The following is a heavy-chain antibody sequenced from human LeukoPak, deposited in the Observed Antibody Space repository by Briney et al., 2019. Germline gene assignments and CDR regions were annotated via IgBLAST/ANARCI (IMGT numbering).Heavy chain of an antibody. CDR2: INHSGST. CDR3: ARDRYYYDSSGYYLDC. J-gene: IGHJ4*02. V-gene: IGHV4-34*01. Sequence: SETLSLTCAVYGGSFSGYYWSWIRQPPGKGLEWIGEINHSGSTNYNPSLKSRVTISVDTSKNQFSLKLSSVTAADTAVYYCARDRYYYDSSGYYLDCWGQGTLVTISS. D-gene: IGHD3-22*01. CDR1: GGSFSGYY.